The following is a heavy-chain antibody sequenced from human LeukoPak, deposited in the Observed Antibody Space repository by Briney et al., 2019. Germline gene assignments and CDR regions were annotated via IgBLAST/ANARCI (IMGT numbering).Heavy chain of an antibody. CDR2: MFYRGNT. J-gene: IGHJ5*02. CDR1: GGSISSSRYY. D-gene: IGHD6-13*01. Sequence: SETLSLTCTVSGGSISSSRYYWGWIRQPPGKGLERIGSMFYRGNTYYNPSLKSRVTISLDTSKKQFSLKLTSVTAVYTAIYYCARDEHSTQFDNWGQGTLVTVSS. CDR3: ARDEHSTQFDN. V-gene: IGHV4-39*07.